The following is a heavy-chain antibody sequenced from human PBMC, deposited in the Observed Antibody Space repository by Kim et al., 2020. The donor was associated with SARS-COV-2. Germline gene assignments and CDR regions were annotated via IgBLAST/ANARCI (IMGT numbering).Heavy chain of an antibody. CDR1: GYTLTELS. V-gene: IGHV1-24*01. CDR2: FDPEDGET. J-gene: IGHJ6*02. D-gene: IGHD3-10*01. Sequence: ASVKVSCKVSGYTLTELSMHWVRQAPGKGLEWMGGFDPEDGETIYAQKFQGGVTMTEDTSTDTAYMELSSLRSEDTAVYYCATETVVRGVPSNYYSYYGMVVGGQGTTVTVSS. CDR3: ATETVVRGVPSNYYSYYGMVV.